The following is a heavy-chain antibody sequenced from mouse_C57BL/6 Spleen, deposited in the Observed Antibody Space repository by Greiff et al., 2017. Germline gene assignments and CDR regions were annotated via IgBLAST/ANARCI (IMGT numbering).Heavy chain of an antibody. CDR2: ISYSGST. V-gene: IGHV3-1*01. J-gene: IGHJ3*01. CDR3: ARADYDGFAY. Sequence: EVQLQQSGPGMVKPSQSLSLTCTVTGYSITSGYDWHWIRHFPGNKLEWMGYISYSGSTNYNPSLKSRISITHDTSKNHFFLKLNSVTTEDTATYYCARADYDGFAYWGQGTLVTVSA. CDR1: GYSITSGYD. D-gene: IGHD2-4*01.